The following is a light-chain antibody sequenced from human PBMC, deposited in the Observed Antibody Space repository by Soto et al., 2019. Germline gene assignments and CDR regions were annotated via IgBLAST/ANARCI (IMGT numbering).Light chain of an antibody. CDR1: QSLSSGY. CDR3: QQYGGSPLVT. CDR2: GAS. V-gene: IGKV3-20*01. Sequence: ETVLTQPPGTLSLSPGERATLSCRASQSLSSGYLAWYQQRPGQAPRLLISGASSRAPGIPDRFSGTGSGTEFTLTISRLEPEDFAVYYCQQYGGSPLVTFGGGTKVEIK. J-gene: IGKJ4*01.